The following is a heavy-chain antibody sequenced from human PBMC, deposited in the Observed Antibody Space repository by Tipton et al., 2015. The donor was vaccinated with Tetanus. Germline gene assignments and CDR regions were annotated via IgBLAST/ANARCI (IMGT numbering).Heavy chain of an antibody. CDR3: ARHTSGSYHAPFDY. V-gene: IGHV5-51*01. Sequence: QLVQSGAEVKKPGESLKISCQGSGYIFRNYWIGWVRQMPGKGLEWMGIIYPGDSDTRYSPAFEGQVTISVDKSINTAYLQWNSLKASDSAMYYCARHTSGSYHAPFDYWGQGTLVTVSS. CDR1: GYIFRNYW. D-gene: IGHD1-26*01. J-gene: IGHJ4*02. CDR2: IYPGDSDT.